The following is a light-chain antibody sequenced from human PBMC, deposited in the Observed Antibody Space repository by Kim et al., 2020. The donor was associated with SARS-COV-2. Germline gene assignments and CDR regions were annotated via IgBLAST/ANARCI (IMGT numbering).Light chain of an antibody. Sequence: QPVLTQPSSLSASPGASASLTCTLRSDINVGTYRIYWYRQKPGSPPQYLLRYKSDSENQQGSGVPSRFSGSKAVSANAGILLTSGLQSEDEADDYCTIWHNSVWVFGGGTQLTVL. V-gene: IGLV5-45*03. CDR3: TIWHNSVWV. CDR1: SDINVGTYR. CDR2: YKSDSEN. J-gene: IGLJ3*02.